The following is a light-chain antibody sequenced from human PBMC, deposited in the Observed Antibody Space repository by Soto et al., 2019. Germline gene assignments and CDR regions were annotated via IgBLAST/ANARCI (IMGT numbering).Light chain of an antibody. J-gene: IGKJ1*01. CDR2: EAS. V-gene: IGKV1-5*01. Sequence: DIQMTQSPSTLSASVGDRVTITCRASQNINNWLAWYQQKPGKAPKLLIYEASTLESGVPSRFSGSGSGTEFTLTISSLQPDDFATDFCQQCNSYSPWAFGQGTRVEIK. CDR1: QNINNW. CDR3: QQCNSYSPWA.